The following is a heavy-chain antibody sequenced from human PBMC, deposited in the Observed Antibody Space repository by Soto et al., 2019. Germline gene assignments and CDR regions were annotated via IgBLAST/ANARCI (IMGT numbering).Heavy chain of an antibody. V-gene: IGHV3-30-3*01. D-gene: IGHD3-22*01. CDR2: ISYDGSNK. J-gene: IGHJ6*02. CDR1: GFTFSSYA. Sequence: GGSLRLSCAASGFTFSSYAMHWVRQAPGKGLEWVAVISYDGSNKYYADSVKGRFTISRDNSKNTLYLQMNSLRAEDTAVYYCARVLIPYDSSGYPKPRSNYYYGMDVCGQGTTVTVSS. CDR3: ARVLIPYDSSGYPKPRSNYYYGMDV.